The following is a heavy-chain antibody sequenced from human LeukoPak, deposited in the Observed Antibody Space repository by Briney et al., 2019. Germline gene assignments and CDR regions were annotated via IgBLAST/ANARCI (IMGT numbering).Heavy chain of an antibody. CDR3: ARDNSRNGGTFTSWWFDP. CDR2: INPRGDEA. J-gene: IGHJ5*02. V-gene: IGHV1-46*01. CDR1: GFTFSSYW. D-gene: IGHD2/OR15-2a*01. Sequence: GASVKVSCKASGFTFSSYWMHWVRQAPGQGLEWMGVINPRGDEAVYAQKFRGRVTMTRDTPTSTAYVELSSLGSEDTAIFYCARDNSRNGGTFTSWWFDPWGQGTLVIVSS.